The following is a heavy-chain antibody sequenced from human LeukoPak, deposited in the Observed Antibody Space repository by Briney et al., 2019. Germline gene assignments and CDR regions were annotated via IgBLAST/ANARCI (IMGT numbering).Heavy chain of an antibody. V-gene: IGHV3-30-3*01. J-gene: IGHJ6*02. CDR3: AKVPYTVTTDYYGMDV. D-gene: IGHD4-17*01. Sequence: GRSLRLSCAASGFTFSSYAMHWVRQAPGKGLEWVAVISYDGSNKYYADSVKGRFTISRDNSKNTLYLQMNSLRAEDTAVYYCAKVPYTVTTDYYGMDVWGQGTTVTVSS. CDR1: GFTFSSYA. CDR2: ISYDGSNK.